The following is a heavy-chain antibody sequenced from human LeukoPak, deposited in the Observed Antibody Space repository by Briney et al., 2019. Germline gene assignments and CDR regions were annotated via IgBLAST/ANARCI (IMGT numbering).Heavy chain of an antibody. D-gene: IGHD1-26*01. CDR3: AKDSGSGSQNYYYGMDV. Sequence: GGSLRLSCAASGFTFSNYVMSWVRQAPGKGLEWVSAISGSGGSTYYADSVKGRFTISRDNSKNTLYLQMNSLRAEDTAVYYCAKDSGSGSQNYYYGMDVWGQGATVTVSS. CDR1: GFTFSNYV. CDR2: ISGSGGST. J-gene: IGHJ6*02. V-gene: IGHV3-23*01.